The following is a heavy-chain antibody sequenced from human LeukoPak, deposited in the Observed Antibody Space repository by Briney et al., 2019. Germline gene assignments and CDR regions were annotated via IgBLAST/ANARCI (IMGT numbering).Heavy chain of an antibody. D-gene: IGHD1-26*01. CDR3: ARDVGASAPDAFDI. CDR2: MSTNSNYI. V-gene: IGHV3-21*01. CDR1: GFTFSTYN. J-gene: IGHJ3*02. Sequence: GGSLRLSCAASGFTFSTYNMNWVRQAPGKGLEWVSSMSTNSNYIHYADSVKGRLTISRDNAKNSLYLQMNSLRVEDTDVYYCARDVGASAPDAFDIWGQGKMVTVSS.